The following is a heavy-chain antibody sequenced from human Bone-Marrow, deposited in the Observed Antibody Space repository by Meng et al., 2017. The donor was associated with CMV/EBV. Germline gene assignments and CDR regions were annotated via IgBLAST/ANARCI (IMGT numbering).Heavy chain of an antibody. Sequence: GGSLRLSCAASGFTFTSYEMNWVRQAPGKGLEWISYISHSGTTMYYADSVKGRFTISRDNANNSLYLQINRLRAEDTAIYYCARTPSQMLYAIGPTWFDSWGQGTLVTVSS. D-gene: IGHD2-8*01. J-gene: IGHJ5*01. CDR2: ISHSGTTM. CDR3: ARTPSQMLYAIGPTWFDS. V-gene: IGHV3-48*03. CDR1: GFTFTSYE.